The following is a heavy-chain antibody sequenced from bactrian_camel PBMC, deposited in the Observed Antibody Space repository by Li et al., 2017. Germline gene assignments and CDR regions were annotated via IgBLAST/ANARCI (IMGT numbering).Heavy chain of an antibody. V-gene: IGHV3S55*01. CDR1: WQAKGTYY. D-gene: IGHD7*01. CDR2: MNRDGAL. Sequence: VQLVESGGGSVVAGGSLRLSCPGSWQAKGTYYMAWFRQTPGKEREGVADMNRDGALSHARSLKGRFTISRDNAKSTHYLQMNDLEPEDTAMYFCAADSRGDGNWLLMTQSFDSWGQGTQVTVS. CDR3: AADSRGDGNWLLMTQSFDS. J-gene: IGHJ6*01.